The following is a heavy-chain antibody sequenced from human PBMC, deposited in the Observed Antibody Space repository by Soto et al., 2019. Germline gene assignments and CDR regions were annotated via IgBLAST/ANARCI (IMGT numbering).Heavy chain of an antibody. Sequence: SVKVSCKASGYTFTSYCISWVRQAPGQGLEWMGWISAYNGNTNYAQKLQGRVTMTTDTSTSTAYMELRSLRSDDTAVYYCARDQKGRSSQGWFDPWGQGTLVTVSS. D-gene: IGHD2-15*01. CDR2: ISAYNGNT. CDR3: ARDQKGRSSQGWFDP. J-gene: IGHJ5*02. V-gene: IGHV1-18*01. CDR1: GYTFTSYC.